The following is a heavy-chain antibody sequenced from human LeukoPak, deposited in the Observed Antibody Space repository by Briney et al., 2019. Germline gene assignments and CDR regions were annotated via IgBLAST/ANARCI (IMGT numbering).Heavy chain of an antibody. CDR1: GGSISSSSYD. V-gene: IGHV4-39*01. Sequence: PSETLSLTCTVSGGSISSSSYDWGWIRQPPGQGLEWIGSIYYSGSTYYNPALKSRVTISVDTSKHQFPLKLSSVTAAETAVYYCARSAYYYDSSGHWYFDLWGRGTLVTVSS. D-gene: IGHD3-22*01. CDR2: IYYSGST. J-gene: IGHJ2*01. CDR3: ARSAYYYDSSGHWYFDL.